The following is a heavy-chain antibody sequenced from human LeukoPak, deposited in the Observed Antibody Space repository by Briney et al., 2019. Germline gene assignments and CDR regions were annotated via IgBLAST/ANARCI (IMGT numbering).Heavy chain of an antibody. V-gene: IGHV4-39*01. J-gene: IGHJ4*02. CDR3: ARTRYYDSSGYYYD. CDR2: IYYSGST. D-gene: IGHD3-22*01. Sequence: PSETLSLTCTVSGGSISSSSYYWGWIRQPPGKGLEWSGSIYYSGSTYYNPSLKSRVTISVYTSKNQFSLKLSSVTAADTAVYYCARTRYYDSSGYYYDWGQGTLVTVSS. CDR1: GGSISSSSYY.